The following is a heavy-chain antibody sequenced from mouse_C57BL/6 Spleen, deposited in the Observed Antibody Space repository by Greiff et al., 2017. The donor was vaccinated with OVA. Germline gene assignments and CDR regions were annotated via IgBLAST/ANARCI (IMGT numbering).Heavy chain of an antibody. V-gene: IGHV1-19*01. CDR2: INPYNGGT. CDR1: GYTFTDYY. J-gene: IGHJ4*01. D-gene: IGHD2-4*01. Sequence: VQLKQSGPVLVKPGASVKMSCKASGYTFTDYYMNWVKQSHGKSLEWIGVINPYNGGTSYNQKFKGKATLTVDKSSSTAYMELNSLTSEDSAVYYCAKGITPGYAMDYWGQGTSVTVSS. CDR3: AKGITPGYAMDY.